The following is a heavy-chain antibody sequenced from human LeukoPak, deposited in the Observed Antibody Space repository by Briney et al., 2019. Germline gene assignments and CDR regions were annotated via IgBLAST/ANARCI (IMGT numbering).Heavy chain of an antibody. CDR3: ATDQRYAFDY. CDR2: IRTTAEGAKYA. D-gene: IGHD3-9*01. CDR1: GFSFTDYP. V-gene: IGHV3-48*02. Sequence: GGSLRLSCATSGFSFTDYPMNWVRQAPGKGLEGISNIRTTAEGAKYAYYADSVKGRVTISRDDGKNTLYLHMNSLRDDDTAVYYCATDQRYAFDYWGQGILVTVSS. J-gene: IGHJ4*02.